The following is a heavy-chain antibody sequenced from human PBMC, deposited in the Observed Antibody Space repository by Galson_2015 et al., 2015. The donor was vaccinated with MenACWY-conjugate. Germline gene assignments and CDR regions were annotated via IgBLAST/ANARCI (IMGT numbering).Heavy chain of an antibody. Sequence: LRLSCAASGFIFNTYWMHWVRQAPGKGLVWVSRINPGGSSATYADSVKDRFTISRDNAKNTLYLQMNSLRPEDTAVFYCAKSRGASFYFDSWGQGTLVTVSS. CDR1: GFIFNTYW. V-gene: IGHV3-74*01. J-gene: IGHJ4*02. CDR3: AKSRGASFYFDS. D-gene: IGHD1-26*01. CDR2: INPGGSSA.